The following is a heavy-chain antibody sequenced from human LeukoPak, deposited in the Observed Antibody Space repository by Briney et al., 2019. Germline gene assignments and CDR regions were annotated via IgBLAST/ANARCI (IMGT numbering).Heavy chain of an antibody. J-gene: IGHJ4*02. D-gene: IGHD6-19*01. Sequence: GGSLRLSCAASGFTFTNYGMHWVRQAPGKGLEWVAVVWSDGTNKYYADSVKGRFTISRDNSKNTLYLHMSSLRAEDTAVYYCASIAVAGIWGQGTLVTVSS. CDR2: VWSDGTNK. CDR1: GFTFTNYG. CDR3: ASIAVAGI. V-gene: IGHV3-33*01.